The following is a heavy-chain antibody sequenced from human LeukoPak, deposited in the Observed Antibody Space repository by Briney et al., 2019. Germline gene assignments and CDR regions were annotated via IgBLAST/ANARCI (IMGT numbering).Heavy chain of an antibody. D-gene: IGHD5-18*01. CDR1: GYSFTSHD. V-gene: IGHV1-8*01. Sequence: GASVKVSCKASGYSFTSHDINWVRQATGQGLEWMGWMKPNNGKTGYAQKFQGRVTMTSDTSISTAYMELSSLKSEDTAVYYCVRWADTPFDYWGQGTLSPSPQ. J-gene: IGHJ4*02. CDR3: VRWADTPFDY. CDR2: MKPNNGKT.